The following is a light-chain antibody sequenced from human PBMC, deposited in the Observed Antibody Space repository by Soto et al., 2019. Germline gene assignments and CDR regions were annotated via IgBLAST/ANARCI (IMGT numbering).Light chain of an antibody. V-gene: IGLV4-69*01. CDR3: QTWGTGIVV. CDR1: SEHSRYA. Sequence: QPVLTQSPSASASLGASVKLTCTLSSEHSRYAIAWHQQQPEKGPRYLMILNSDGSHSKGDGIPDRFSGSSSGAERYLTISSLQSEDEADYYCQTWGTGIVVFGGGTKLTVL. J-gene: IGLJ2*01. CDR2: LNSDGSH.